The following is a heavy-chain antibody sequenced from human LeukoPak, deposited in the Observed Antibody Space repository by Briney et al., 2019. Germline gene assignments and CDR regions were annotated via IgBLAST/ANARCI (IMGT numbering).Heavy chain of an antibody. CDR1: GFTFSSYA. D-gene: IGHD2-2*01. J-gene: IGHJ4*02. Sequence: PPGGSLRLSCAASGFTFSSYAMSWVRQAPGKGLEWVANIKQDGSEKYYVDSVKGRFTISRDNAKNSLYLQMNSLRAEDTAVYYCARDQRYCSSSSCPWEPFDYWGQGTLVTVSS. V-gene: IGHV3-7*05. CDR3: ARDQRYCSSSSCPWEPFDY. CDR2: IKQDGSEK.